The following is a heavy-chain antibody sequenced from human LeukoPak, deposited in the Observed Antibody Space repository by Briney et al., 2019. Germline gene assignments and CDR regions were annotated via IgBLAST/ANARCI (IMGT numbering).Heavy chain of an antibody. V-gene: IGHV3-21*01. CDR3: ARDLYSSSSVPYYYYGMDV. D-gene: IGHD6-6*01. CDR1: GFTFSSYS. CDR2: ISSSSSYI. Sequence: PGGSLRLSCAASGFTFSSYSMNWVRQAPGKGLEWVSSISSSSSYIYYADSVKGRFTISRDNAKNSLYLQMNSLRAEDTAVYYCARDLYSSSSVPYYYYGMDVWGQGTTVTVSS. J-gene: IGHJ6*02.